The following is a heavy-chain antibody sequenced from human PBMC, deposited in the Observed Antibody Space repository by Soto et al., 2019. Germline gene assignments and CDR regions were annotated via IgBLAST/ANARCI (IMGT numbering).Heavy chain of an antibody. CDR2: IIPIFGTA. D-gene: IGHD6-19*01. CDR1: GGTFSSYA. Sequence: AASVKVSCKASGGTFSSYAISWVRQAPGQGLEWMGGIIPIFGTANYAQKFQGRVTITADESTSTAYMELSSLRSEDTAVYYCARDRRAVAGNTYYYYGMDVWGQGTTVTVSS. J-gene: IGHJ6*02. CDR3: ARDRRAVAGNTYYYYGMDV. V-gene: IGHV1-69*13.